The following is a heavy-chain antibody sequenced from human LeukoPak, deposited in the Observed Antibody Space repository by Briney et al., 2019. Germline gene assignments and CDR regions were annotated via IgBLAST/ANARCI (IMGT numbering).Heavy chain of an antibody. Sequence: GESLKISCKGSGYSFTTYWIAWVRQMPGKGLEWMGVIYPGDSDTRYSPSLQGQVTLSADKSISTAYLQWSSLKASDTAIYYCARALVGAATLSYWGQGTLVTVSS. CDR3: ARALVGAATLSY. V-gene: IGHV5-51*01. CDR1: GYSFTTYW. D-gene: IGHD1-26*01. J-gene: IGHJ4*02. CDR2: IYPGDSDT.